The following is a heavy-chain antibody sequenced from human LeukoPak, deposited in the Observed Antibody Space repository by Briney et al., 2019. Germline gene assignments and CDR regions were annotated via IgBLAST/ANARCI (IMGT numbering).Heavy chain of an antibody. D-gene: IGHD2-21*02. V-gene: IGHV4-59*08. CDR2: IYYSGST. CDR3: ARLTNCGGDCPPDY. Sequence: PSETLSLTCTVSGGSISSYYWSWIRQPPGKGLEWIGYIYYSGSTNYNPSLKSRVTISVDTSKNQFSLKLSSVTAADTAVYYCARLTNCGGDCPPDYWGQGTLVTVSS. CDR1: GGSISSYY. J-gene: IGHJ4*02.